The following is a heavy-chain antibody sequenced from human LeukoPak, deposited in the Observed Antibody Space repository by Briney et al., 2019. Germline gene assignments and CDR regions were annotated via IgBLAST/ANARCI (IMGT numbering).Heavy chain of an antibody. D-gene: IGHD3-10*01. J-gene: IGHJ4*02. Sequence: ASVKVSCKASGGTFSSYAISWVRQAPGQGPEWMGGIIPIFGTANYAQKFQGRVTITADESTSTAYMELSSLRSEDTAVYYCARGPFTMVRGVIITPLGFDYWGQGTLVTVSS. CDR2: IIPIFGTA. CDR3: ARGPFTMVRGVIITPLGFDY. V-gene: IGHV1-69*13. CDR1: GGTFSSYA.